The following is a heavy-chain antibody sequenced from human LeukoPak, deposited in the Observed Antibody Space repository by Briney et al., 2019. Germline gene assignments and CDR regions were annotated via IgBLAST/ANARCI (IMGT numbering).Heavy chain of an antibody. D-gene: IGHD3-16*01. V-gene: IGHV4-59*01. CDR2: IYYSGST. CDR1: GGSISSFY. J-gene: IGHJ4*02. CDR3: ARNGLGGAGDY. Sequence: SETLSLTCSVSGGSISSFYWTWIRQPPGKGLEWIGYIYYSGSTNYNSSLKSRVTISVDTSKNHFSLKLTSLTAADTAVYYCARNGLGGAGDYWGQGTLVTVSS.